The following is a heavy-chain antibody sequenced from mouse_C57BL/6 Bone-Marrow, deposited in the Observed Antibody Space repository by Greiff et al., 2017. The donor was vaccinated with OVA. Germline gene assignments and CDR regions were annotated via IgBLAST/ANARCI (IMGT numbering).Heavy chain of an antibody. CDR1: GYSITSGYY. CDR2: ISYDGSN. Sequence: DVQLQESGPGLVKPSQSLSLTCSVTGYSITSGYYWNWIRQFPGNKLEWMGYISYDGSNNYNPSLKNRISITRDTSKNQFFLKLNSVTTEDTATYYCARGYPWAMDYWGQGTSVTVSS. J-gene: IGHJ4*01. D-gene: IGHD1-1*01. V-gene: IGHV3-6*01. CDR3: ARGYPWAMDY.